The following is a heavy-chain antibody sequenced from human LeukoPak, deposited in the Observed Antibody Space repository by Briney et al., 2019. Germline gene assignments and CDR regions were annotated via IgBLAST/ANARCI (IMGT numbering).Heavy chain of an antibody. Sequence: SETLSLTCTVSGGSISSYYWRWIRQPAGKGLEWIGRIYTSGSTNYNPSLKSRVTMSVDTSKNQFSLKLSSVTAADTAVYYCAREIPKITMITAGWLDPWGQGTLVTVSS. CDR3: AREIPKITMITAGWLDP. CDR1: GGSISSYY. J-gene: IGHJ5*02. CDR2: IYTSGST. D-gene: IGHD3-22*01. V-gene: IGHV4-4*07.